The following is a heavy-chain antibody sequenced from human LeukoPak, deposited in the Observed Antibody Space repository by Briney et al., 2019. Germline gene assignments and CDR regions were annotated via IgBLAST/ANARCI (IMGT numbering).Heavy chain of an antibody. V-gene: IGHV3-21*01. Sequence: GGSLRLSCATSGFTFKSYAMNWVRQSPGKGLEWVSSISGDSTDIYYADSLMGRSTISRDNAKNSLYLQMNSLRAEDTAVYYCVRVVVVIRSWDYWGQGTLVTVSS. CDR1: GFTFKSYA. J-gene: IGHJ4*02. CDR2: ISGDSTDI. D-gene: IGHD3-22*01. CDR3: VRVVVVIRSWDY.